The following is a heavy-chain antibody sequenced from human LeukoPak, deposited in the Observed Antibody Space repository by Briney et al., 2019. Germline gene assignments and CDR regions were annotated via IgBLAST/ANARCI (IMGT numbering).Heavy chain of an antibody. D-gene: IGHD3-22*01. CDR1: GGSISSSTYY. Sequence: PSETLSLTCTVSGGSISSSTYYWGWIRQPPGKGLDWIGSISYSGSTNYNPSLKSRVTISVDTSKNQFSLKLSSVTAADTAVYYCARVKVRGSGYYYYYFDYWGQGTLVTVSS. J-gene: IGHJ4*02. CDR2: ISYSGST. V-gene: IGHV4-39*07. CDR3: ARVKVRGSGYYYYYFDY.